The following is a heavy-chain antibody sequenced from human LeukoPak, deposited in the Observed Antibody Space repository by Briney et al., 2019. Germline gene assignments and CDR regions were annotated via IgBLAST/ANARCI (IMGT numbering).Heavy chain of an antibody. D-gene: IGHD6-13*01. CDR2: INHSGST. Sequence: PSETLSLTCTVSGGSISSSSYYWGWIRQPPGKGLEWIGEINHSGSTNYNPSLKSRVTISVDTSKNQFSLKLSSVTAADTAVYYCARHPVVSSSPNWFDPWGQGTLVTVSS. CDR3: ARHPVVSSSPNWFDP. V-gene: IGHV4-39*01. J-gene: IGHJ5*02. CDR1: GGSISSSSYY.